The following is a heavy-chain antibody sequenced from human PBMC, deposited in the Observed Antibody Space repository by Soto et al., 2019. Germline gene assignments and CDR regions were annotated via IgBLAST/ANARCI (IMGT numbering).Heavy chain of an antibody. V-gene: IGHV4-59*08. CDR2: IYYSGST. J-gene: IGHJ4*02. Sequence: SETLSLTCTVSGGSISSYYWSWIRQPPGKGLEWIGYIYYSGSTNYNPSLKSRVTISVDTSKNQFSLKLSSVTAADTAVYYCARYVWLLLSFDYWGQGTLVTVSS. CDR3: ARYVWLLLSFDY. CDR1: GGSISSYY. D-gene: IGHD3-22*01.